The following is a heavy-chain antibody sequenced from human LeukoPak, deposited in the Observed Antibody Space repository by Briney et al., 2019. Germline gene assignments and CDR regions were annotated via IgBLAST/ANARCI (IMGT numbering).Heavy chain of an antibody. CDR2: ISSSGSTI. D-gene: IGHD3-9*01. V-gene: IGHV3-11*04. Sequence: GGSLRLSCAASGFTFSDYYMSWIRQAPGKGLEWVSYISSSGSTIYYADSVKGRFTISRDNAKNSLYLQMDSLRTEDTAVYYCARGLDYDILTFWGQGTLVTVSS. CDR1: GFTFSDYY. J-gene: IGHJ4*02. CDR3: ARGLDYDILTF.